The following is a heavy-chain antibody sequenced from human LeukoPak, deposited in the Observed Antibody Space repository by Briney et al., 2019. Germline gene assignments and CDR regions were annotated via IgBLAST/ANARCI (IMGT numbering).Heavy chain of an antibody. CDR3: ARGNYDILTGYYVIFDY. Sequence: PSETLSLTCTVAGGSISSYYWSWIRQPPGKGLEWVGYIYYSGSTNYNPSLKSRVTISVDTSKNQFSLKLSSVTAADTAVYYCARGNYDILTGYYVIFDYWGQGTLVTVSS. J-gene: IGHJ4*02. V-gene: IGHV4-59*01. D-gene: IGHD3-9*01. CDR2: IYYSGST. CDR1: GGSISSYY.